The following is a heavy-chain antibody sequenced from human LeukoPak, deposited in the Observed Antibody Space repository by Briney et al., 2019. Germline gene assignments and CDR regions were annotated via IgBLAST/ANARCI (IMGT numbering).Heavy chain of an antibody. J-gene: IGHJ4*02. Sequence: SETLSLTCAVYGGSLSGYYWSWIRQPPGKGLEWIGEINHSVSTKYNPSLKSRATISVDTSKNQFSLKLSSVTAADTAVYYCASSPYDSSGYYYAGFDYWGQGTLVTVSS. CDR3: ASSPYDSSGYYYAGFDY. CDR2: INHSVST. D-gene: IGHD3-22*01. V-gene: IGHV4-34*01. CDR1: GGSLSGYY.